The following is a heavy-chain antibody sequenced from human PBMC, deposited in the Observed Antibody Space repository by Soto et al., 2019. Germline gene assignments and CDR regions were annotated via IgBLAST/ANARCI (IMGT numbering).Heavy chain of an antibody. CDR3: ARGASKHDY. CDR2: IYYSGST. Sequence: SETLSLTCTVSGGSISSYYWSWIRQPPGKGLEWIGYIYYSGSTNYNPSLKSRVTISVDTSKNQFSLKLSSVTAADTAVYYCARGASKHDYWGQGTLVTVSS. CDR1: GGSISSYY. V-gene: IGHV4-59*01. J-gene: IGHJ4*02.